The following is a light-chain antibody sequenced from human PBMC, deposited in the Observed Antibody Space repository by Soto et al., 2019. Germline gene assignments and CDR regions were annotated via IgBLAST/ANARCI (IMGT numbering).Light chain of an antibody. V-gene: IGLV2-23*02. CDR3: CSFAGSSTYV. Sequence: QSVLTQPASVSGSPGQSITISCTGTSSDVGRYDLVSWYQHHPGKAPKLMIYEVSKRPSGVSNRFSGSKSDNTASLSISGLQAEDEADYYCCSFAGSSTYVFGTGTKLTVL. CDR2: EVS. CDR1: SSDVGRYDL. J-gene: IGLJ1*01.